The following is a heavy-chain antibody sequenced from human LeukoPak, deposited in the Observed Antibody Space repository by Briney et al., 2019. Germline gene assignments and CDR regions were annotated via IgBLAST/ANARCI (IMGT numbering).Heavy chain of an antibody. J-gene: IGHJ4*02. CDR3: ARWDIRGTAHQLDY. V-gene: IGHV3-7*01. Sequence: GGSLRLSCAASGFTLSAHWMTWVRQAPGKGLEWVANINQDGSAKYFVGSVKGRFTMSRDNAKNSMYLQMNSLRAEDTAVYYCARWDIRGTAHQLDYWGQGILVTVSS. D-gene: IGHD5-12*01. CDR1: GFTLSAHW. CDR2: INQDGSAK.